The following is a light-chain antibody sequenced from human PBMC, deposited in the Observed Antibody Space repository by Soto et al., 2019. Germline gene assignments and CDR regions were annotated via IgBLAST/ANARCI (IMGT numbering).Light chain of an antibody. J-gene: IGKJ1*01. CDR3: LQDYNYPWT. V-gene: IGKV1-6*01. CDR1: QGIRND. Sequence: AIQMTQSPSSLSASVGDRVTITCRARQGIRNDLDRYQQKPGKAPKLLIYDASSLQSGVPSRFSGSGSGTDFTLTISSLQPEDLAIYYCLQDYNYPWTFGQGTKVEIK. CDR2: DAS.